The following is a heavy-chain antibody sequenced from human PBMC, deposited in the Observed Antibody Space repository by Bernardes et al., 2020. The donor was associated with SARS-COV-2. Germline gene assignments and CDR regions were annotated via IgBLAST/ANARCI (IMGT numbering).Heavy chain of an antibody. D-gene: IGHD2-21*01. V-gene: IGHV4-34*01. Sequence: SETLSLTCAVSGGSVNTYSWSWIRQSPGKGLEWIGDIYPGGTTNYNPSLKSRITMSVDTSKNRFSLQLSSVTAADAAVYYCAKFVIPPYCYFDLWGRGTLVTVSS. CDR1: GGSVNTYS. J-gene: IGHJ2*01. CDR3: AKFVIPPYCYFDL. CDR2: IYPGGTT.